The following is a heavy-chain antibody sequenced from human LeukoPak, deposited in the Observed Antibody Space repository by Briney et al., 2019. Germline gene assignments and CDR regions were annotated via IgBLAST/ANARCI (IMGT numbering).Heavy chain of an antibody. D-gene: IGHD3-10*01. CDR2: ISYDGSNK. CDR1: GFTFSSYG. CDR3: AKLLWFGDHSDY. J-gene: IGHJ4*02. V-gene: IGHV3-30*18. Sequence: GSLRLSCAASGFTFSSYGMHWVRQAPGKGLEWVAVISYDGSNKYYADSVKGRFTISRDDSKNTLYLQMNSLRAEVTAVYYCAKLLWFGDHSDYWGQGTLVTVSS.